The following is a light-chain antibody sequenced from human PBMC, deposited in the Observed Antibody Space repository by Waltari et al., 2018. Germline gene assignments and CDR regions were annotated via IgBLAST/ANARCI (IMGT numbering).Light chain of an antibody. V-gene: IGKV4-1*01. CDR2: WAS. CDR1: QSVLYSSNNKNY. J-gene: IGKJ5*01. Sequence: DIVMTQSPDSLAVYLGERATINCKSSQSVLYSSNNKNYLAWYQQKPGQPPKLLIYWASTRESGVPDRFSGSGSGPDFTLTISSLQADDVAVYYCQQYYTTPITFGQGTRLEIK. CDR3: QQYYTTPIT.